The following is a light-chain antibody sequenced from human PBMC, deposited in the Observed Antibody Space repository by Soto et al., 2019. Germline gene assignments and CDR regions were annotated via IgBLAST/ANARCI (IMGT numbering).Light chain of an antibody. J-gene: IGKJ5*01. V-gene: IGKV3-20*01. CDR1: QSVTSN. Sequence: EIVLTQSPDTLSLSLGGRATLSCRASQSVTSNFAWYQQKPGQAPSLLIYDASTRATGVPARFSGSGSGTDLTLTISRLEPEDFAVYYCQQYGSSPITFGQGTRLEIK. CDR2: DAS. CDR3: QQYGSSPIT.